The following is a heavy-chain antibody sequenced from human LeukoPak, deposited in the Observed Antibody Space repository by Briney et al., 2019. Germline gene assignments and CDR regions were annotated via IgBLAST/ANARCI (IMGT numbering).Heavy chain of an antibody. CDR1: GFTFSYYG. CDR2: MWSDGIRK. Sequence: GGSLRLSCATSGFTFSYYGIHWVRQAPGKGLEWVAGMWSDGIRKYYTDSVKGRFTVSRDSSKNTQYLEMSSLRVEDTAVYYCTRDADTSGHYDIFDIWGQGTMVTVSS. V-gene: IGHV3-33*01. CDR3: TRDADTSGHYDIFDI. D-gene: IGHD6-19*01. J-gene: IGHJ3*02.